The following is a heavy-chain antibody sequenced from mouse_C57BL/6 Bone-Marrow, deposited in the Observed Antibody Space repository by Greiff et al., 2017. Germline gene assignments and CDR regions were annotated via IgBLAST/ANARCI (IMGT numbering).Heavy chain of an antibody. V-gene: IGHV1-55*01. CDR2: IYPTSGRT. CDR3: ARSGPLGRSFDY. Sequence: VKLQQPGAELVKPGASVKMSCKASGYTFTSYWITWVKQRPGQGLEWIGDIYPTSGRTNYNEKFKSKAILTVDTSSSTAYMQLSSLTSEDSAVFDCARSGPLGRSFDYWGQGTTLTVSS. J-gene: IGHJ2*01. CDR1: GYTFTSYW. D-gene: IGHD4-1*01.